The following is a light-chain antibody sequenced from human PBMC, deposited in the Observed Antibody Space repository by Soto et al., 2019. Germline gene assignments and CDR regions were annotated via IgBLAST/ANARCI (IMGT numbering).Light chain of an antibody. J-gene: IGKJ1*01. Sequence: DIQMTQSPSSLSASVGDTVTITCRASQGISNYLAWYQQKPGQVPNLLIYAASTLQSGVPSRFSGSGSGTDFTLPISGLRPEDVATYYCQKYNNAPRTFGQGTKVEI. V-gene: IGKV1-27*01. CDR1: QGISNY. CDR2: AAS. CDR3: QKYNNAPRT.